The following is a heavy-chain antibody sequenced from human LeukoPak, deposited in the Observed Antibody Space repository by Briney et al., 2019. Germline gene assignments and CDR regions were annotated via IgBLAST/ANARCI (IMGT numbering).Heavy chain of an antibody. CDR2: ISYSGST. V-gene: IGHV4-59*08. J-gene: IGHJ3*02. D-gene: IGHD3-9*01. CDR3: VRHWGPYYNILTGSFDI. CDR1: GGSISSYY. Sequence: SETLSLTCTVSGGSISSYYWSWIRQPPGKGLEWIGYISYSGSTNYNPSLESRVTISIDTSKNQFSLKLSSVTAADTAVYYCVRHWGPYYNILTGSFDIWGLGTMVTVSS.